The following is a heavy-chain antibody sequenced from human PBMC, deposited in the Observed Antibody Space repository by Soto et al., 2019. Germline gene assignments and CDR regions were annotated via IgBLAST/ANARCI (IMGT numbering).Heavy chain of an antibody. CDR3: AREVQVHTPAFVY. V-gene: IGHV1-69*19. D-gene: IGHD3-10*01. CDR1: GGTFNTYA. J-gene: IGHJ4*02. Sequence: QVQLVQSGAEMKKPGSSVKVSCQSSGGTFNTYAMNWVRQAPGQGPELMGDISPMFGAANYAPKFQGRVTITADESTATSYMQLSSLTSEDTALYFCAREVQVHTPAFVYWGQGTLVTVSS. CDR2: ISPMFGAA.